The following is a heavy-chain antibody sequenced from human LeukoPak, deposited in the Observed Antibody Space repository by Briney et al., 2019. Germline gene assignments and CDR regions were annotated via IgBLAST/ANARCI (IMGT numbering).Heavy chain of an antibody. V-gene: IGHV3-74*01. CDR3: ARRPNYYGLDV. CDR2: INSDGSAT. CDR1: GFTFSSYW. Sequence: SGGSLRLSCAASGFTFSSYWMHWVRQGPGKGLVWVSRINSDGSATTYADSVKGRLTISRDNAKNTLYLQMNSLRAEDTAVYYCARRPNYYGLDVWGQGTTVTVSS. J-gene: IGHJ6*02.